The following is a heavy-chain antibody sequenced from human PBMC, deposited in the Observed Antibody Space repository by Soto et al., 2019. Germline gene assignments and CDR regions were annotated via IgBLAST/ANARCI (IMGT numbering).Heavy chain of an antibody. Sequence: QVQLVQSGAEVKKPGASVKVSCKASGYTFTSYGISWVRQAPGQGLEWMGWISAYNGNTNYAQKLQGRVTMTTDTSTSRGYMELRSLRYDGAAVYYCARAPRSSWYAPWGQGTLVTVSS. CDR3: ARAPRSSWYAP. V-gene: IGHV1-18*01. CDR2: ISAYNGNT. J-gene: IGHJ5*02. CDR1: GYTFTSYG. D-gene: IGHD6-13*01.